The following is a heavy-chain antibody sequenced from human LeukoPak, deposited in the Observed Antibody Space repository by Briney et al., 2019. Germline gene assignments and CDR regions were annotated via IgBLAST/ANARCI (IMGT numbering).Heavy chain of an antibody. V-gene: IGHV4-34*01. J-gene: IGHJ4*02. CDR3: ARVVAAAGRYFDY. D-gene: IGHD6-13*01. CDR1: GGSFSGYY. CDR2: INHSGST. Sequence: PSETLSLTCAVYGGSFSGYYWSWIRQPPGKGLEWIGEINHSGSTNYNPSLKSRVTISVDTSKNQFSLKLSSVTAADPAVYYCARVVAAAGRYFDYWGQGTLVTVSS.